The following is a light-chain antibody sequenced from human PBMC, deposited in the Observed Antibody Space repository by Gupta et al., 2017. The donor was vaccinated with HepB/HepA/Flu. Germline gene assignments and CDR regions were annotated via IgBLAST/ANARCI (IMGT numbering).Light chain of an antibody. Sequence: ELVLTQSPGTLSLSPGERATLSCRASQSVSSSYLAWYQQKSGQAPRLRIYGASSRATGIPDRFSGSGSKTDFTLTISRLEPEDFAVYYCQQYGSSPPWTFGQGTKVEIK. V-gene: IGKV3-20*01. CDR1: QSVSSSY. CDR2: GAS. CDR3: QQYGSSPPWT. J-gene: IGKJ1*01.